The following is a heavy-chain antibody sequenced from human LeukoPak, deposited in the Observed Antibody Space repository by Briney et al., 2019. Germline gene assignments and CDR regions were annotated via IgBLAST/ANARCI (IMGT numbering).Heavy chain of an antibody. CDR3: ARGLDSTGWYKFDY. J-gene: IGHJ4*02. D-gene: IGHD6-19*01. Sequence: SETLSLTCTVSGGSISSSSYYWGWIRQPPGKGLEWIGSIYYSGSTYYNPSLKSRVTISVDTSKNQFSLKLSSVPAADTAVYYCARGLDSTGWYKFDYWGQGTLVTVSS. CDR1: GGSISSSSYY. CDR2: IYYSGST. V-gene: IGHV4-39*07.